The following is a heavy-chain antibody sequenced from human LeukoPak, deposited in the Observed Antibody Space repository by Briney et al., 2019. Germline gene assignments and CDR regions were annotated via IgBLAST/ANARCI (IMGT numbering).Heavy chain of an antibody. D-gene: IGHD3-10*01. CDR2: IYSGGST. CDR3: ARDFNYGSGINYYYYMDV. J-gene: IGHJ6*03. CDR1: GFTVSSNY. V-gene: IGHV3-53*01. Sequence: SGGSLRLSCAASGFTVSSNYMSGVRQAPGKGLESGSVIYSGGSTYYADSVKGRFTISRDNSKNTLYLQMNSLRAEDTAVYYCARDFNYGSGINYYYYMDVWGKGTTVTVSS.